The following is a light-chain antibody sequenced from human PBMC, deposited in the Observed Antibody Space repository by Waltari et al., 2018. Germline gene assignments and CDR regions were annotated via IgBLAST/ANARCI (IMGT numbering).Light chain of an antibody. CDR1: SSDVGRYTF. V-gene: IGLV2-23*02. Sequence: QSALTQPASVSGSPGQSITISCTGTSSDVGRYTFVSWYQQHPGKAPQLIIYEVNTRPSGVSNRLSGSKSGNTASLTISGLQAEDESDYYCCSYAGRSTWVFGGGTKVTVL. J-gene: IGLJ3*02. CDR3: CSYAGRSTWV. CDR2: EVN.